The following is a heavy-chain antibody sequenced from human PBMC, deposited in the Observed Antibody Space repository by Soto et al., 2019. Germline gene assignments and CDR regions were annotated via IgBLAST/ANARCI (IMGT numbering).Heavy chain of an antibody. CDR3: AKGYPSHDY. CDR2: ISWNSGSI. D-gene: IGHD1-1*01. V-gene: IGHV3-9*01. J-gene: IGHJ4*02. Sequence: GGSLRLSCAASGFTFDDYAMHWVRQAPGKGLEWVSGISWNSGSIGYADSVKGRFTISRDNAKNSLYLQMNSLRAEDTALYYCAKGYPSHDYWGQGTLVTVSS. CDR1: GFTFDDYA.